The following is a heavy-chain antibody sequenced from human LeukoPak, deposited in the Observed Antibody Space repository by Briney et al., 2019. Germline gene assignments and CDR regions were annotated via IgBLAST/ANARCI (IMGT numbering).Heavy chain of an antibody. V-gene: IGHV3-21*01. CDR3: ARDLIAVAGSQFDY. D-gene: IGHD6-19*01. J-gene: IGHJ4*02. Sequence: GGSLRLSCAASGFTFSSYSMNWVRQAPGKGLEWVSSISSSSSYIYYADSVKGRFTISRDNAKNTLYLQMNSLRAEDTAVYYCARDLIAVAGSQFDYWGQGTLVTVS. CDR2: ISSSSSYI. CDR1: GFTFSSYS.